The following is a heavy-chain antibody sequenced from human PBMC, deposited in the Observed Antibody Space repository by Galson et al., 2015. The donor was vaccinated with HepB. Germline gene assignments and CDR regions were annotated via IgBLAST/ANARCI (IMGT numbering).Heavy chain of an antibody. V-gene: IGHV3-33*01. CDR2: IWYDGSNK. CDR1: GFTFSSYG. D-gene: IGHD3-10*01. J-gene: IGHJ6*02. CDR3: ARDEKLLWFGELVYYYYGMDV. Sequence: SLRLSCAASGFTFSSYGMHWVRQAPGKGLEWVAVIWYDGSNKYYADSVKGRFTISRDNSKNTLYLQMNSLRAEDTAVYYCARDEKLLWFGELVYYYYGMDVWGQGTTVTVSS.